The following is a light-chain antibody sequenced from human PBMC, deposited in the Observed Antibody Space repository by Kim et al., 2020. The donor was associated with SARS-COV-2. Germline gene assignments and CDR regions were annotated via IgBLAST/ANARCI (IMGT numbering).Light chain of an antibody. V-gene: IGLV3-19*01. CDR1: SLRSYY. Sequence: SVALGQTVMITCQGDSLRSYYASWYQQKPGQAPVLVIYGKNNRPSGIQDRFSGSSSGNTASLTITGAQAEDEADYYCNSRDSSGNLFGGGTQLTVL. J-gene: IGLJ2*01. CDR3: NSRDSSGNL. CDR2: GKN.